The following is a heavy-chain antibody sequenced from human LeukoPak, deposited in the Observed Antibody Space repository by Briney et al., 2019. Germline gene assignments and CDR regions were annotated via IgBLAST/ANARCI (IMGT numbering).Heavy chain of an antibody. CDR1: GFTFSSYA. J-gene: IGHJ4*02. V-gene: IGHV3-30*04. Sequence: PGGSLRLSCAASGFTFSSYAMHWVRQAPGKGLEWVAVISYDGSNKYYADSVKGRFTISIDNSKNTLYLQMNSLRAEDTAVYYCAKDLEITSVYFDYWGQGTLVTVSS. CDR2: ISYDGSNK. D-gene: IGHD1-14*01. CDR3: AKDLEITSVYFDY.